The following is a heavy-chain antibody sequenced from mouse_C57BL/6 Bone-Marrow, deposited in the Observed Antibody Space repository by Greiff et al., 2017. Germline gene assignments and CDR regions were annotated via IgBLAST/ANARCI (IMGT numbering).Heavy chain of an antibody. CDR3: ARGGYYFDY. CDR1: GYTFTDYY. V-gene: IGHV1-26*01. CDR2: INPNNGGT. J-gene: IGHJ2*01. Sequence: EVQLQQSGPELVKPGASVKISCKASGYTFTDYYMNWVKQSHGKSLEWIGDINPNNGGTSYNQKFKGKATLTVDKSSSTAYMELRSLTSEDSAVYYSARGGYYFDYWGQGTTLTVSS.